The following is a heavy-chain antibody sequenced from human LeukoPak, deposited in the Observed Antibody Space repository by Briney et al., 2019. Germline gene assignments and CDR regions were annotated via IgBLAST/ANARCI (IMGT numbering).Heavy chain of an antibody. Sequence: SVKVSCKTSGGSFSSYDISWVRQAPEQGLEWMGGIIPVFGMPNYAQKFQGRLTLTTDESTGTAYMELGGLTSDDTAVYYCARSDAGNSEGGIDYWGQGTPVIVSS. V-gene: IGHV1-69*05. CDR2: IIPVFGMP. CDR1: GGSFSSYD. J-gene: IGHJ4*02. D-gene: IGHD4-23*01. CDR3: ARSDAGNSEGGIDY.